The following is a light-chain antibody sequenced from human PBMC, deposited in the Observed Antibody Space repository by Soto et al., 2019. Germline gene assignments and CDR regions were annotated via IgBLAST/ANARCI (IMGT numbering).Light chain of an antibody. J-gene: IGLJ1*01. Sequence: QPASVSGSPGQSITISCTGTSRDVGGYNFVSWYQQHPGKAPKLMIYDVTNRPSGVSNRFSGSKSGNTASLTISGLQAEDEADYYCLSYSSSTSPYVLGTATKLTVL. CDR3: LSYSSSTSPYV. CDR1: SRDVGGYNF. V-gene: IGLV2-14*01. CDR2: DVT.